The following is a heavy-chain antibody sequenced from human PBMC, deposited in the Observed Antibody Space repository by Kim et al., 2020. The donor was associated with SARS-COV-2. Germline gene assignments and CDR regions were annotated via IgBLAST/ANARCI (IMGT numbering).Heavy chain of an antibody. D-gene: IGHD1-26*01. V-gene: IGHV5-51*01. CDR3: ARLSRVVGATDY. J-gene: IGHJ4*02. Sequence: RYSPSFQGQVTISADKSISTAYLQWSSLKASDTAMYYCARLSRVVGATDYWGQGTLVTVSS.